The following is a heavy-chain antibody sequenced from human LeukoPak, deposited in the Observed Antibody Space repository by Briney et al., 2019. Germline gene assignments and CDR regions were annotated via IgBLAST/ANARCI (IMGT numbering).Heavy chain of an antibody. J-gene: IGHJ6*02. V-gene: IGHV3-53*01. CDR2: IYSGGST. CDR3: ARGLVVVVAAIPYYYYGMDV. CDR1: GFTVRSNY. Sequence: PGGSLRLSCAASGFTVRSNYMSWVREAPGKGLEWDSVIYSGGSTYYADSVKVRFTISRDNSKNTLYLQMNRLRAEDTAVYYCARGLVVVVAAIPYYYYGMDVWGQGTTVTVSS. D-gene: IGHD2-15*01.